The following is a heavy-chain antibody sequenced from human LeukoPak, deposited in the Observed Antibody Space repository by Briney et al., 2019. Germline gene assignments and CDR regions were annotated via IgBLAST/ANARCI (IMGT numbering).Heavy chain of an antibody. D-gene: IGHD2-2*01. V-gene: IGHV4-61*01. Sequence: PSETLSLTCTVSGGSFSSGSYYWSWIRQPPGKGLEWIGYIYYSGSTNYNPSLKSRVTISVDTSKNQFSLKLSSVTAADTAVYYCARDIPARDAFDIWGQGTMVTVSS. CDR2: IYYSGST. CDR1: GGSFSSGSYY. J-gene: IGHJ3*02. CDR3: ARDIPARDAFDI.